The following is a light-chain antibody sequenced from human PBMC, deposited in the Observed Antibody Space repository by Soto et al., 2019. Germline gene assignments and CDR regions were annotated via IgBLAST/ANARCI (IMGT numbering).Light chain of an antibody. CDR2: KAS. Sequence: IPMTQSPSSLSAFVGDRVTITCRASQSVNRFLNWYQQKPGKAPKLLIYKASTLQSGVPSRFSGSESGTDFTLTISGLQTEDFATYYCQESYTALWGTFGQGTKVDIK. J-gene: IGKJ1*01. V-gene: IGKV1-39*01. CDR3: QESYTALWGT. CDR1: QSVNRF.